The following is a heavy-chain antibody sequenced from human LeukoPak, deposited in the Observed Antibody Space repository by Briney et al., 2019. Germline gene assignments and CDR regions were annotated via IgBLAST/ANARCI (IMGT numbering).Heavy chain of an antibody. CDR3: ASPAQYCSSTSCFEDYYYYYGMDV. CDR1: GYTFTGYY. J-gene: IGHJ6*02. V-gene: IGHV1-2*02. CDR2: INPNSGGT. Sequence: GASVKVSCKASGYTFTGYYMHWVRQAPGQGLERMGWINPNSGGTNYAQKFQGRVTMTRDTSISTAYMELSRLRSDDTAVYYCASPAQYCSSTSCFEDYYYYYGMDVWGQGTTVTVSS. D-gene: IGHD2-2*01.